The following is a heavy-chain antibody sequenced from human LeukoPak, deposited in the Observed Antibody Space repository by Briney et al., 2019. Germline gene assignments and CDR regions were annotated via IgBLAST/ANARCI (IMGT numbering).Heavy chain of an antibody. V-gene: IGHV3-21*01. CDR1: GFTFSSYS. CDR3: AKTSGSYRTHFDY. D-gene: IGHD1-26*01. CDR2: ISSSSSYI. J-gene: IGHJ4*02. Sequence: GGSLRLSCAASGFTFSSYSMNWVRQAPGKGLEWVSSISSSSSYIYYADSVKGRFTISRDNAKNSLYLQMNSLRAEDTAVYYCAKTSGSYRTHFDYWGQGTLVTVSS.